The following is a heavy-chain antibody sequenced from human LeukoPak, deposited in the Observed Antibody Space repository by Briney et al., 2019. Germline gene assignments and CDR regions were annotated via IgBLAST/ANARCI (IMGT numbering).Heavy chain of an antibody. D-gene: IGHD3-22*01. CDR3: ARVAYYYDSAGKSLKFFYGMDV. Sequence: GSSEKLSCKASGYTFTHYAINWVRQGTGQGLEWRGWINPSIGNTGYAQKFQGRVTMTRDTSISTAYMELSSLRSEDTAVYYCARVAYYYDSAGKSLKFFYGMDVWGQGTTVTVSS. V-gene: IGHV1-8*01. CDR2: INPSIGNT. CDR1: GYTFTHYA. J-gene: IGHJ6*02.